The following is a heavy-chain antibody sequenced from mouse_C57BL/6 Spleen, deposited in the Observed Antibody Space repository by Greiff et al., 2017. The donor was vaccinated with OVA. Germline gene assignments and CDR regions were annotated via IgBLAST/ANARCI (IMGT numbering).Heavy chain of an antibody. J-gene: IGHJ2*01. CDR2: INPNYGTN. CDR1: GYSFTDYN. V-gene: IGHV1-39*01. D-gene: IGHD1-1*01. Sequence: EVQLQQSGPELVKPGASVKISCKASGYSFTDYNMNWVKQSNGKSLEWIGVINPNYGTNSYNQKLQGKATLTVAQSSSTAYMQLNSLTSEDSAVYYCASEGYYYGSSYEGDFDYWGQGTTLTVSS. CDR3: ASEGYYYGSSYEGDFDY.